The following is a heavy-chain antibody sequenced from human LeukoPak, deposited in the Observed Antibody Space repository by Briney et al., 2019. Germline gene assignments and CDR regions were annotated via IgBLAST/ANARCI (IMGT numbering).Heavy chain of an antibody. J-gene: IGHJ4*02. CDR3: ARGFRSVTTWGYFDY. V-gene: IGHV3-66*01. CDR1: GFTVSTNY. D-gene: IGHD4-17*01. Sequence: GSLRLSCAASGFTVSTNYMSWVRQAPGKGLEWVSLIYSGGGTYYADSVKGRFTISRDNSRNTLSLQMNSLRVDDTAVYYCARGFRSVTTWGYFDYWGRGALVTVSS. CDR2: IYSGGGT.